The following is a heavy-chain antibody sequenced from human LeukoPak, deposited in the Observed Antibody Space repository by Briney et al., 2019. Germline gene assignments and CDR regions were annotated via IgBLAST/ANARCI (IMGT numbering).Heavy chain of an antibody. Sequence: PSETLSLTCTVSGGSISSGTYYWNWIRQPAGKGLEWIGRIYTSGNTNYHPSLKSRVTISVDTSKNQFSLKLSSVTAADTAVYYCPREGLNMVRGVIPKEAWGWFDPWGQGTLVTVSS. CDR3: PREGLNMVRGVIPKEAWGWFDP. V-gene: IGHV4-61*02. J-gene: IGHJ5*02. D-gene: IGHD3-10*01. CDR1: GGSISSGTYY. CDR2: IYTSGNT.